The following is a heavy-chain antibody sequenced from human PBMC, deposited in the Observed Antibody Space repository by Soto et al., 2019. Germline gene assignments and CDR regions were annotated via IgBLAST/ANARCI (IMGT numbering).Heavy chain of an antibody. CDR1: GGSISSSNW. CDR3: ARGNRVGTILHPNLFDY. CDR2: IYHSGST. D-gene: IGHD3-9*01. Sequence: PSETLSLTCAVSGGSISSSNWWSWVRQPPGKGLEWIGEIYHSGSTNYNPSLKSRVTISVDKSKNQFSLKLSSVTAADTAVYYCARGNRVGTILHPNLFDYWGQGTLVTSPQ. V-gene: IGHV4-4*02. J-gene: IGHJ4*02.